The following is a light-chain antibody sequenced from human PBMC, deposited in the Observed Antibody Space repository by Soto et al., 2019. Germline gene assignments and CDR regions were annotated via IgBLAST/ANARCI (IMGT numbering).Light chain of an antibody. J-gene: IGKJ4*01. V-gene: IGKV3-11*01. CDR1: QSVSSRN. Sequence: EIVLTQSPGTVSLSPGERATLSCRASQSVSSRNLAWYRQKPGQAPSLLIFGASNRATGIPARFSGSGSGTDFTLTISSLEPEDFAVYYCQQRSSWLLTFGGGTKVEIK. CDR3: QQRSSWLLT. CDR2: GAS.